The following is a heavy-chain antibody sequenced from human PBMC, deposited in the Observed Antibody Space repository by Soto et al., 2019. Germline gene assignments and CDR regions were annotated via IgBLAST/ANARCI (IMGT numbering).Heavy chain of an antibody. CDR2: ITSSSTYI. J-gene: IGHJ4*02. CDR1: GFTFSAYS. V-gene: IGHV3-21*06. Sequence: PVGSLRLSCVASGFTFSAYSMSWVRQAPGQGLEWVSSITSSSTYIYYTRSVEGRFTISRDDAKNSLHLQMNSLRAEDTAVYYCARDLLEGYGHARQPVYWGQGTRVTVSS. CDR3: ARDLLEGYGHARQPVY. D-gene: IGHD5-18*01.